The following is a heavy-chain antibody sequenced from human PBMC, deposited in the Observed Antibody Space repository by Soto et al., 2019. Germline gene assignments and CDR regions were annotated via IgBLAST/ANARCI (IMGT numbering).Heavy chain of an antibody. Sequence: QVQLVQSGAEVKKPGASVKVSCKASGYNFIDYDINWVRPATGQGLEWMGWMTPNSGDTGYAQKFQGRISLTRDTAPATAYMELTSLEADDTAVYYCARNPSSSGRFGPWGQGTLVTVSS. J-gene: IGHJ5*02. CDR3: ARNPSSSGRFGP. CDR1: GYNFIDYD. CDR2: MTPNSGDT. D-gene: IGHD6-19*01. V-gene: IGHV1-8*01.